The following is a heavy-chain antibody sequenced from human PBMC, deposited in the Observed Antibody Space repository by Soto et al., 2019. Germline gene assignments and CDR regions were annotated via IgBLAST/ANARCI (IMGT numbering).Heavy chain of an antibody. J-gene: IGHJ4*02. CDR2: ISYDGSNK. D-gene: IGHD1-26*01. CDR1: GFTFSSYA. V-gene: IGHV3-30-3*01. Sequence: QVQLVESGGGVVQPGRSLRLSCAASGFTFSSYAMHWVRQAPGKGLEWVAVISYDGSNKYYADSVKGRFTISRDNSKNTLYLQMHSLSAEDTAVYYCARDSGSYRPLGMFDYWGQGTLVTVSS. CDR3: ARDSGSYRPLGMFDY.